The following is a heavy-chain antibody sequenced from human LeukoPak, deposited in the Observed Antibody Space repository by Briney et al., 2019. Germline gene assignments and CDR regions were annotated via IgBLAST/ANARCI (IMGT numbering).Heavy chain of an antibody. Sequence: GGSLRLSCAASGFTFSSYWMHWVCQAPGKGLVWVSRINTDGSTTTYADSVKGRFTFSRDNAKNTLYLQMNSLRAEDTAVYYCARAGVAGATGFDYWGQGALVTVSS. J-gene: IGHJ4*02. CDR1: GFTFSSYW. V-gene: IGHV3-74*01. D-gene: IGHD1-26*01. CDR2: INTDGSTT. CDR3: ARAGVAGATGFDY.